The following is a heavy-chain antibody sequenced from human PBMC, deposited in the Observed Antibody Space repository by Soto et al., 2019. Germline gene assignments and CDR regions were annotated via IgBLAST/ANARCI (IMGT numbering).Heavy chain of an antibody. V-gene: IGHV1-3*01. D-gene: IGHD3-3*01. J-gene: IGHJ4*02. Sequence: XSLQASCRACGDTFSSHAIHLVRQAPGQRLEWMGWINAGNGDTKYSQKFQGSVAITRDTSASSAYMELSTLKYEDTAVYYCARDGASIEIFGVVYYFDDWAQGTVVTVSS. CDR3: ARDGASIEIFGVVYYFDD. CDR1: GDTFSSHA. CDR2: INAGNGDT.